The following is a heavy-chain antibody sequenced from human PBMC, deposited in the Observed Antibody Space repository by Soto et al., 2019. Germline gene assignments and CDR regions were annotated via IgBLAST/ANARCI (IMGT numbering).Heavy chain of an antibody. D-gene: IGHD3-3*01. CDR1: GYTFTGYY. CDR3: AISPHFWSGYSGGYGMDV. Sequence: QVQLVQSGAEVKKPGASVKVSCKASGYTFTGYYMHWVRQAPGQGLEWMVWINPNSGGTNYAQKFQGWVTMTMDTSISTAYMELSRLRSDDTAVYYCAISPHFWSGYSGGYGMDVWGQGTTVTVSS. CDR2: INPNSGGT. J-gene: IGHJ6*02. V-gene: IGHV1-2*04.